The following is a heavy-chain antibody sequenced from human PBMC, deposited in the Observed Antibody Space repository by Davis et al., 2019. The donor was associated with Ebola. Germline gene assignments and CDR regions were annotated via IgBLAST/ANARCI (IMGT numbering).Heavy chain of an antibody. CDR2: IIPILGPG. CDR3: AREGGYSSGWPYFDN. J-gene: IGHJ4*02. CDR1: RGTFSSYA. V-gene: IGHV1-69*06. Sequence: ASSVNVSCKASRGTFSSYAISWVRQAPGQGLEWMGGIIPILGPGNYGQKFQGRVTITADKSTSTAYMELSSMRYEDTAVYYCAREGGYSSGWPYFDNWGQGTLVTVSS. D-gene: IGHD6-19*01.